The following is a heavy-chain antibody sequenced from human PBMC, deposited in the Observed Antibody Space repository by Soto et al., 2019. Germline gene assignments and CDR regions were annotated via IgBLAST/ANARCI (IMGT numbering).Heavy chain of an antibody. CDR3: ARDLPIVGTTTWDY. CDR1: GYTFAGYY. J-gene: IGHJ4*02. V-gene: IGHV1-2*02. CDR2: INPNNGGT. Sequence: ASVKVSCKASGYTFAGYYIHWVRHTPGQGLEWMGWINPNNGGTNHVQKFQGRVTMTRDTSISTAYMELRRLTSDDTAVYYCARDLPIVGTTTWDYWGQGTLVTVSS. D-gene: IGHD1-26*01.